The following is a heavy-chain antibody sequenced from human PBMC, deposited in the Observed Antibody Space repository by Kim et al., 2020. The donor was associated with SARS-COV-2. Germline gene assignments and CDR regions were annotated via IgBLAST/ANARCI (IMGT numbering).Heavy chain of an antibody. Sequence: SETLSLTCAVYGGSFSGYYWSWIRQPPGKGLEWIGEINHSGSTNYNPSLKSRVTISVDTSKNQFSLKLSSVTAADTAVYYCARIPTYYDILTGYYRYGMDVWGQGTTVTVSS. CDR1: GGSFSGYY. D-gene: IGHD3-9*01. CDR2: INHSGST. V-gene: IGHV4-34*01. J-gene: IGHJ6*02. CDR3: ARIPTYYDILTGYYRYGMDV.